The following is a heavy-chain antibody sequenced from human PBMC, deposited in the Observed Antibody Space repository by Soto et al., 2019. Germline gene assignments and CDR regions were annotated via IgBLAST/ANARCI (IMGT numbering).Heavy chain of an antibody. CDR1: GYSFTSYW. D-gene: IGHD7-27*01. CDR3: ARLTGDHGRYFEL. V-gene: IGHV5-51*01. Sequence: GGSLRLSCKGSGYSFTSYWIGWVRQMPGKGLEWMGIIYPGDSDTRYSPSFQGQVTISADKSISTAYLQWSSLKASDTAMYYCARLTGDHGRYFELWGRGTLVTVSS. CDR2: IYPGDSDT. J-gene: IGHJ2*01.